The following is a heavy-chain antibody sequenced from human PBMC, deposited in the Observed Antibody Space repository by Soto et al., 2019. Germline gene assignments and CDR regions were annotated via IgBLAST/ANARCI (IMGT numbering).Heavy chain of an antibody. CDR2: IWYDGSNK. Sequence: GGSLRLSCAASGFTFSSYGMHWVRQAPGKGLEWVAVIWYDGSNKYYADSVKGRFTISRDNSKNTLYLQMNSLRAEDTAVYYCARDGMTNYYDSSGLWLFYWGQGTLVTVSS. V-gene: IGHV3-33*01. D-gene: IGHD3-22*01. CDR1: GFTFSSYG. CDR3: ARDGMTNYYDSSGLWLFY. J-gene: IGHJ4*02.